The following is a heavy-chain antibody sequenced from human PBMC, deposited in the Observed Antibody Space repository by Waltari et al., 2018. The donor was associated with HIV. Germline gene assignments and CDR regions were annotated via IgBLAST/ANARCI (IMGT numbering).Heavy chain of an antibody. Sequence: QLQLQESGPGLVKPSETLSLTCTVSGGSISSTYHYWGWIRQPPGKGLEWIGSIYYSGSTNDNPALKSRVTISVDTAKNQFSLKLSSVTAADTAVYYCARLEGLRGGDLIDSWGQGTLVTVSS. CDR3: ARLEGLRGGDLIDS. J-gene: IGHJ4*02. CDR1: GGSISSTYHY. V-gene: IGHV4-39*01. CDR2: IYYSGST. D-gene: IGHD2-21*02.